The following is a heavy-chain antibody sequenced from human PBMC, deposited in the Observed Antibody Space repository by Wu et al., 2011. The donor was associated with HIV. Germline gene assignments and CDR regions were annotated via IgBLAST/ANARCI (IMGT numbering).Heavy chain of an antibody. CDR1: GGTFNSYG. D-gene: IGHD1-20*01. J-gene: IGHJ4*01. Sequence: QVQLVQSGAEVKKPGSSVKVSCKASGGTFNSYGISWVRQAPGQGLEWMGRIIPIFDTPTYAQRFQDRVTLTADKSTGTAFLELSSLTSEDTAVYYCARDGAADHITSYFDYWGPGTLVIVSS. V-gene: IGHV1-69*14. CDR2: IIPIFDTP. CDR3: ARDGAADHITSYFDY.